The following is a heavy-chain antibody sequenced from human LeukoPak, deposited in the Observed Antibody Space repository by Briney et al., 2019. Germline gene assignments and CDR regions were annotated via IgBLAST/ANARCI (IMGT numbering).Heavy chain of an antibody. CDR1: GFTFSSYA. J-gene: IGHJ4*02. D-gene: IGHD3-22*01. V-gene: IGHV3-23*01. CDR2: ISGSGGST. Sequence: PGGSLRLSCAASGFTFSSYAMSWVRQAPGKGLEWVSAISGSGGSTYYADSVKGRFTISRDNSKNTLYLQMNSLRAEDTAVYYCAADITMIVVVTSDYWGQGTLVTVSS. CDR3: AADITMIVVVTSDY.